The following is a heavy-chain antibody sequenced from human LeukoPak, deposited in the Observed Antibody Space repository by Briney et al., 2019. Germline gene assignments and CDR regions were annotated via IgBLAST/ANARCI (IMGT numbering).Heavy chain of an antibody. V-gene: IGHV4-34*01. CDR1: GGSFSGYY. J-gene: IGHJ5*02. CDR2: INHSGST. CDR3: TRLSSSGYYSNWFDP. Sequence: SETLSLTCADSGGSFSGYYWSWIRQPPGKGLEWIGEINHSGSTNYNPSLKSRVTISVDTSKNQFSLKLSSMTAADTAVHYFTRLSSSGYYSNWFDPWGEGTLVTVSS. D-gene: IGHD3-22*01.